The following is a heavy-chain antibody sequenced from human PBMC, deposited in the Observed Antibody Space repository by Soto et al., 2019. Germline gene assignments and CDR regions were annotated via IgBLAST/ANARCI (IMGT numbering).Heavy chain of an antibody. CDR1: GFTFSSYG. Sequence: GGSLRLSCAASGFTFSSYGMHWVRQAPGKGLEWVAVISYDGSNKYYADSVKGRFTISRDNSKNTLYLQMNSLRAEDTAVYYCAKVGGSGWYGYWGQGTLVTVSS. D-gene: IGHD6-19*01. CDR3: AKVGGSGWYGY. CDR2: ISYDGSNK. V-gene: IGHV3-30*18. J-gene: IGHJ4*02.